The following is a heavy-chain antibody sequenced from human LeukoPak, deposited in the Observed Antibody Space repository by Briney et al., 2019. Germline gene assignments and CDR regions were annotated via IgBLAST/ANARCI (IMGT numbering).Heavy chain of an antibody. Sequence: GGSLRLSCAASGFTFGSYWMHWVRHVPGKGLVWVSRINSEGSSTSYADSVKGRFTTSRDNAKNTVNLQMNSLRAEDTAVYYCAELGITMIGGVWGKGTTVTISS. CDR1: GFTFGSYW. CDR2: INSEGSST. D-gene: IGHD3-10*02. CDR3: AELGITMIGGV. J-gene: IGHJ6*04. V-gene: IGHV3-74*01.